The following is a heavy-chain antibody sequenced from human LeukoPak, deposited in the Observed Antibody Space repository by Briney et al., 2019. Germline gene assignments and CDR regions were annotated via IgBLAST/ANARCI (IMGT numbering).Heavy chain of an antibody. J-gene: IGHJ4*02. CDR1: GYTSTSHG. D-gene: IGHD6-13*01. V-gene: IGHV1-18*01. CDR2: ISAYNGNT. CDR3: ARVGQGYSSSWLVD. Sequence: ASVKVSCKASGYTSTSHGISWVRQAPGQGLEWMGWISAYNGNTNYAQKLQGRVTMTTDTSTSTAYMELRSLRSDDTAVYYCARVGQGYSSSWLVDWGQGTLVTVSS.